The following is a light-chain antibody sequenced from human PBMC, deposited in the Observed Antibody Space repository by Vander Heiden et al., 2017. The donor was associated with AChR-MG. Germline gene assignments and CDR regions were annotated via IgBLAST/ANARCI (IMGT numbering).Light chain of an antibody. J-gene: IGLJ3*02. CDR3: AAWDGSLNALV. Sequence: QSVLTQPPSASGTPGPRVAISCSGSSSNIGGNTVNWYQQLTGTAPKLLIQSDNQRPSGVPDRFSGSKSGTSASLAISGLQFEDEADYYCAAWDGSLNALVFGGGTKLTVL. CDR1: SSNIGGNT. CDR2: SDN. V-gene: IGLV1-44*01.